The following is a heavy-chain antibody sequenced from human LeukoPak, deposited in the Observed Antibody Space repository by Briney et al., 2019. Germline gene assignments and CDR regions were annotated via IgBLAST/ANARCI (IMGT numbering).Heavy chain of an antibody. Sequence: PGGSLRLSCVASEFTLSDYHMSWIRQAPGKGLEWVSSITISSGHTNYADSVKGRFIISSDSAKNSLYLQMNSLRAEDTAIYFCARETPQTMVRGVIDWGQGTMVTASS. CDR1: EFTLSDYH. CDR2: ITISSGHT. CDR3: ARETPQTMVRGVID. V-gene: IGHV3-11*05. D-gene: IGHD3-10*01. J-gene: IGHJ3*01.